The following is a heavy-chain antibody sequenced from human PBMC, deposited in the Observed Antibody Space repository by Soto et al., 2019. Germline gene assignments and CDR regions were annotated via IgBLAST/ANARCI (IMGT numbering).Heavy chain of an antibody. CDR1: GYTFTSYG. CDR3: ARDWEDIVVVVAATPLDY. J-gene: IGHJ4*02. Sequence: QVQLVQSGAEVKKPGASVKVSCKASGYTFTSYGISWVRQAPGQGLEWMGWISAYNGNTNYAQKLQGRVTMTTDTSTSTAYMERRSLRSDDTAVYYCARDWEDIVVVVAATPLDYWGQGTLVTVSS. CDR2: ISAYNGNT. D-gene: IGHD2-15*01. V-gene: IGHV1-18*01.